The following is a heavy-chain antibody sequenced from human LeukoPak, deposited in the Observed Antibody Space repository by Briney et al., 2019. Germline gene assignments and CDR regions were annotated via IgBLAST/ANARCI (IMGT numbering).Heavy chain of an antibody. J-gene: IGHJ6*02. V-gene: IGHV4-59*01. Sequence: SETLSLTCTVSGGSITSYYWSWIRQPPGSGLEWIGYVYYSGSTNYSPSLKSRVTISVDTSKTQFSLKLSSVTAADTAVYYCARAYGSGSYAYYYGLDVWGQGTTVTVSS. CDR2: VYYSGST. D-gene: IGHD3-10*01. CDR1: GGSITSYY. CDR3: ARAYGSGSYAYYYGLDV.